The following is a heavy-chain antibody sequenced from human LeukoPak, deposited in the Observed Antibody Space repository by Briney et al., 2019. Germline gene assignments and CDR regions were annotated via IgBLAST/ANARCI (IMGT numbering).Heavy chain of an antibody. CDR3: ARGRRYYDSSGYYDY. J-gene: IGHJ4*02. Sequence: SETLSLTRTVSGGSISSYYWSWIRQPAGKGLEWIVRIYTSGSTNYNPSLKSRVTMSVDTSKNQFSLKLSSVTAADTAVYYCARGRRYYDSSGYYDYWGQGTLVTVSS. D-gene: IGHD3-22*01. CDR1: GGSISSYY. V-gene: IGHV4-4*07. CDR2: IYTSGST.